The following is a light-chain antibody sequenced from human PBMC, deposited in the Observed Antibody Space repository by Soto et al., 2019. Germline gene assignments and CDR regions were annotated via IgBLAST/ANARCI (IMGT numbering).Light chain of an antibody. Sequence: EIVMTQSPGTLSVSPGERATLSCRASHSVSSYLAWYQQKPGQAPRLLIYGASTRATGIPASFIGNGSGTEFTLTASSLQPEDFAVYYCQQYNNWPFTFGPGTKVDIK. CDR1: HSVSSY. CDR3: QQYNNWPFT. J-gene: IGKJ3*01. V-gene: IGKV3-15*01. CDR2: GAS.